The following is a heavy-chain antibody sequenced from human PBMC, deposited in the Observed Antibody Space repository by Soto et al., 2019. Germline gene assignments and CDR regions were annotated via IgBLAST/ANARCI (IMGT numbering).Heavy chain of an antibody. CDR2: IYYSGST. J-gene: IGHJ4*02. Sequence: SETLSLTCTVSGGSISSGGYYWSLILQHPGKGLEWIGYIYYSGSTYYNPSLKSRVTISVDTSKNKFSLKLSSVTAADTAVYYCARTRDGYNRPDYWGQGTLVTVSS. CDR3: ARTRDGYNRPDY. CDR1: GGSISSGGYY. V-gene: IGHV4-31*03. D-gene: IGHD5-12*01.